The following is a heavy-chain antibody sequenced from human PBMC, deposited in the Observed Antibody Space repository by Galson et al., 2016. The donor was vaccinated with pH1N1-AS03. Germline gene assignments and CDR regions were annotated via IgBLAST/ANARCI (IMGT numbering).Heavy chain of an antibody. Sequence: SVKVSCKASGYIFTGFYVHWVRQAPGQGLEWMGWINTDSGVTNYAQKFEAWVTMTRDTSVSTAYMELYGLKSDDTAVYYCARDPRGPCSSATCPATYYFGMDVWGQGTTVIVSS. J-gene: IGHJ6*02. CDR2: INTDSGVT. D-gene: IGHD3-10*01. V-gene: IGHV1-2*04. CDR3: ARDPRGPCSSATCPATYYFGMDV. CDR1: GYIFTGFY.